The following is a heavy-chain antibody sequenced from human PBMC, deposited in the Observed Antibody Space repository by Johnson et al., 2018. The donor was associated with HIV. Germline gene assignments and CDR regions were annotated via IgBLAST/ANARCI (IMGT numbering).Heavy chain of an antibody. Sequence: VQLVESGGGLVQPGGSLRLSCAASGFTFGSYVMSWVRQAPGKGLEWVSAISGSGASTYYADSLKGRCTISRDNSKNTLYLQMNRLSAEDTARYYCAKDIYGYDAFDIWGQGTMVTVSS. CDR1: GFTFGSYV. V-gene: IGHV3-23*04. D-gene: IGHD5-24*01. CDR2: ISGSGAST. CDR3: AKDIYGYDAFDI. J-gene: IGHJ3*02.